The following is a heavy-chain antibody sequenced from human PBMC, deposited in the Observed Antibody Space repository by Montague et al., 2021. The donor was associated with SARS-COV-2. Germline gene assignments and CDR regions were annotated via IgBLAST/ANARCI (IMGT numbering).Heavy chain of an antibody. D-gene: IGHD2-21*02. CDR1: GDSVSSNIAT. CDR2: TYYRSKWYN. V-gene: IGHV6-1*01. J-gene: IGHJ2*01. Sequence: CAISGDSVSSNIATWNWIRQSPSRGLEWLGRTYYRSKWYNDYAVSVKSRVIINPDTSNNRISLQLNSVTPGDTAVYYCARAYCGGDCYFYWYFDLWGRGTLVTVSP. CDR3: ARAYCGGDCYFYWYFDL.